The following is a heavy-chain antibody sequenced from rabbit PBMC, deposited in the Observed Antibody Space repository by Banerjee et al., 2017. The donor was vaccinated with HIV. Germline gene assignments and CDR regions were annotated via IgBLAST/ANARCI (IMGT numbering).Heavy chain of an antibody. D-gene: IGHD4-2*01. CDR3: ARDGAGSTDDFDL. J-gene: IGHJ4*01. Sequence: QEQLVESGGGLVTLGGSLKLSCKASGIAFSPFAISWVRQAPGKGLEWIACIDARSSGAPYYAHWAKGRFTISKTSSTTVTLRMTSLTAADTATYFCARDGAGSTDDFDLWGPGTLVTVS. CDR1: GIAFSPFA. V-gene: IGHV1S45*01. CDR2: IDARSSGAP.